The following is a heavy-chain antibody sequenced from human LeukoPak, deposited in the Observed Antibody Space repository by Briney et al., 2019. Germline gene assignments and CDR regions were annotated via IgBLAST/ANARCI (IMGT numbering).Heavy chain of an antibody. J-gene: IGHJ6*02. V-gene: IGHV3-30*04. CDR1: GFTFSSYA. CDR3: ARNQQLGGHSYYYYGMDV. CDR2: VSYDGYNK. D-gene: IGHD3-16*01. Sequence: GGSLRLSCAASGFTFSSYAMHWVRQAPGKGLEWVAVVSYDGYNKYYTDSVKGRFTISRDNSKNTLYLQMNSLRADDTAIYYCARNQQLGGHSYYYYGMDVWGQGTTVTVSS.